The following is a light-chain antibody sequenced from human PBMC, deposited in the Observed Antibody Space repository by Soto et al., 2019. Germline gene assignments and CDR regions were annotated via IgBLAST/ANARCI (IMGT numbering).Light chain of an antibody. V-gene: IGLV2-23*01. CDR2: EGS. CDR1: SSDVGSYNL. CDR3: CSYAGSGTWG. Sequence: QSVLTQPASVSGSHGQSITISCTGTSSDVGSYNLVSWCQQHPGKAPKLMIYEGSKRPSGVSNRFSGSKSGNTASLTISGLQAEDEADYYCCSYAGSGTWGFGGGTKLTVL. J-gene: IGLJ3*02.